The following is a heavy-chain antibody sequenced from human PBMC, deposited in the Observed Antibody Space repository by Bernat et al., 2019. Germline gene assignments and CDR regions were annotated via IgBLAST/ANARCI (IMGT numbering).Heavy chain of an antibody. V-gene: IGHV3-66*01. CDR1: GFTVSSNY. Sequence: EVRLVESGGCLVQPGWSLRRSCAASGFTVSSNYMSWVRQAPGKGLEWVSVIYSGGSTYYADSVKGRFTISRDNSKNTLYLQMNSLRAEDTAVYYCARDGIAVAGTGAFDIWGQGTMVTASS. CDR3: ARDGIAVAGTGAFDI. CDR2: IYSGGST. J-gene: IGHJ3*02. D-gene: IGHD6-19*01.